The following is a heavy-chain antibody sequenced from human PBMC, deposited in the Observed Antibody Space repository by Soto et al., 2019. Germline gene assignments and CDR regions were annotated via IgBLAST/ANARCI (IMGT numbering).Heavy chain of an antibody. V-gene: IGHV4-39*01. CDR2: IYYSGST. Sequence: QLQLQESGPGLVKPSETLSLTCTVSGGSISSSSYYWGWIRQPPGKGLEWIGSIYYSGSTYYNPSLKRRATISVDTSKNQFSLKLRSVTAADTAVYYCARPRDRTTVTSIDYWGQGTLVTVSS. CDR1: GGSISSSSYY. CDR3: ARPRDRTTVTSIDY. J-gene: IGHJ4*02. D-gene: IGHD4-17*01.